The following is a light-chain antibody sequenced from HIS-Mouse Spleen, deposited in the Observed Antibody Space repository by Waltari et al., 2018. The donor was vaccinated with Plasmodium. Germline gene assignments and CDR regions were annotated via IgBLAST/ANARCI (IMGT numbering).Light chain of an antibody. J-gene: IGKJ2*01. CDR2: DAS. CDR3: QQYDNLPYT. CDR1: QDISNY. Sequence: IQMTQSPSSLSASVRDRVTITCQASQDISNYLNWYQQKPGKAPKLLIYDASNLETGVPSRFSGSGSGTDFTFTISSLQPEDIATYYCQQYDNLPYTFGQGTKLEIK. V-gene: IGKV1-33*01.